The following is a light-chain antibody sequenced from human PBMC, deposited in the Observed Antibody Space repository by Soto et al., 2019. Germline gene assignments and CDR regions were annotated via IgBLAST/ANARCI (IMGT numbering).Light chain of an antibody. Sequence: EILLTQSPATLSLSPGERATLSCRASQTVSIYLAWYQHKPGQAPRLLIYDTSNRATGIPARFSARGSGTDFTLIISSLEPEDSAVYYCQHRSNWPPITFGQGTRLEI. V-gene: IGKV3-11*01. CDR2: DTS. CDR3: QHRSNWPPIT. CDR1: QTVSIY. J-gene: IGKJ5*01.